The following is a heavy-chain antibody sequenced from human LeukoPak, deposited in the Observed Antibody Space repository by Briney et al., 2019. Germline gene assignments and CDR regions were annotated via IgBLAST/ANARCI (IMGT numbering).Heavy chain of an antibody. CDR3: ASPGCYASGSYCRYFDY. CDR2: IYDNEST. CDR1: GGPMSRSSFY. V-gene: IGHV4-39*01. J-gene: IGHJ4*02. D-gene: IGHD3-10*01. Sequence: SETLSLTCTVSGGPMSRSSFYWGWIRQPPGKGLGWIGSIYDNESTYYNPSLKSRVIISVDTSKNQFSLKLSSVTAADTAVYYCASPGCYASGSYCRYFDYWGQGTLVTVSS.